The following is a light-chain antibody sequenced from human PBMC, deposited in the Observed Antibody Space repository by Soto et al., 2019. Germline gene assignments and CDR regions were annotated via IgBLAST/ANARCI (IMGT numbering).Light chain of an antibody. CDR1: QGIANY. Sequence: DIQMTQSPSSLSASLGDRVTITCRASQGIANYLAWYQHKPGKVPNLLIYGAVTLQSGVPSRFSGSGSGTDFSLTISSLQAADVATYYCQNYHSAPFTFGPGPKVHIK. J-gene: IGKJ3*01. CDR3: QNYHSAPFT. V-gene: IGKV1-27*01. CDR2: GAV.